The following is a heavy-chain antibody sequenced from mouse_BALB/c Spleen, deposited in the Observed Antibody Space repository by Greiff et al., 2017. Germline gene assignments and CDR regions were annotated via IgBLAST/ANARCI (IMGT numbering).Heavy chain of an antibody. V-gene: IGHV1-82*01. D-gene: IGHD2-3*01. CDR1: GYAFSSSW. J-gene: IGHJ4*01. CDR2: IYPGDGDT. Sequence: VQLQQSGPELVKPGASVKISCKASGYAFSSSWMNWVKQRPGQGLEWIGRIYPGDGDTNYNGKFKGKATLTADKSSSTAYMQLSSLTSVDSAVYFCARGGYYVDYAMDYWGQGTSVTVSS. CDR3: ARGGYYVDYAMDY.